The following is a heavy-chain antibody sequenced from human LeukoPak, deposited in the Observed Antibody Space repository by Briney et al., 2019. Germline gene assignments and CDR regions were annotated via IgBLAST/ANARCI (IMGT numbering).Heavy chain of an antibody. J-gene: IGHJ4*02. Sequence: PGGSLRLSCAASGFTFSTYVMNWVRQAPGKGLEWVSSISDSGGAIFYADSVKGRFTMSRDNSKNLLFLQMNSLRVEDTVLYCCAIIGSGAFTDYWGQGALVTVSA. V-gene: IGHV3-23*01. CDR2: ISDSGGAI. D-gene: IGHD2/OR15-2a*01. CDR1: GFTFSTYV. CDR3: AIIGSGAFTDY.